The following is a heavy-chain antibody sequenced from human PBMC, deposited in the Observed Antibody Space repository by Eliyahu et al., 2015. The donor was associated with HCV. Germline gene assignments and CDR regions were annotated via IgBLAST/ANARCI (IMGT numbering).Heavy chain of an antibody. D-gene: IGHD1-7*01. V-gene: IGHV4-59*08. CDR3: ARRDITGTTGAFDI. Sequence: QVQLQESGPGLVKPSETLSLTCTVSGVSISRYYWSWFRQPPGKGLEWIEYIYYSGSANYNPSLKSRVTISMDTSKNQFSLKLSSVTAADTAVYYCARRDITGTTGAFDIWGQGTMVTVSS. CDR2: IYYSGSA. CDR1: GVSISRYY. J-gene: IGHJ3*02.